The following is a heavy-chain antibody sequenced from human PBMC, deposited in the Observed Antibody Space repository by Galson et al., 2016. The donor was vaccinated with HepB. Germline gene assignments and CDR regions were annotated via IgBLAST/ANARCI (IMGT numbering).Heavy chain of an antibody. V-gene: IGHV3-23*01. Sequence: CAASGFTFSTYAMSWVRQAPGKGLEWVSALSGSGGGTYYADSVRGRFTISSDNSKNTLFLQMNSLRAEDTAVYYCAGGFSYGLGDFFDYWGQGTLVTVSS. CDR1: GFTFSTYA. D-gene: IGHD5-18*01. CDR3: AGGFSYGLGDFFDY. CDR2: LSGSGGGT. J-gene: IGHJ4*02.